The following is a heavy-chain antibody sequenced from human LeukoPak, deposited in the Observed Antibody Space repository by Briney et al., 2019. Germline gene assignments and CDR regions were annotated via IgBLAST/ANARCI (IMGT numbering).Heavy chain of an antibody. V-gene: IGHV3-7*04. J-gene: IGHJ4*02. CDR2: IKQDGSEK. CDR3: ARSIRGSARFDY. CDR1: GFTISSYW. D-gene: IGHD3-10*01. Sequence: PGGSLRLSCAASGFTISSYWMGWVRQAPGKGLEWVANIKQDGSEKYYVGSVKGRFTISSDNAKNSLYLQMNSLRAEDTAVYYCARSIRGSARFDYWGQGTLVTVSS.